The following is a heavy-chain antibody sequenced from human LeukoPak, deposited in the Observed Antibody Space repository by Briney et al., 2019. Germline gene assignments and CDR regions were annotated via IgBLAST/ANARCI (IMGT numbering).Heavy chain of an antibody. CDR2: ISGSGGST. CDR1: GFTFSSYA. D-gene: IGHD6-13*01. J-gene: IGHJ4*02. Sequence: QPGGSLRLSCAASGFTFSSYAMSWVRQAPGEGLEWVSAISGSGGSTYYADSVKGRFTISRDNSKNTLYLQMNSLRAEDTAVYYCAKGSSSWYYLFDYWGQGTLVTVSS. CDR3: AKGSSSWYYLFDY. V-gene: IGHV3-23*01.